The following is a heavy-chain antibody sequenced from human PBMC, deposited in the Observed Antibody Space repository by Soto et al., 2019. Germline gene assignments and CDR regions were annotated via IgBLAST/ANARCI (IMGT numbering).Heavy chain of an antibody. V-gene: IGHV1-24*01. Sequence: ASVKVSCKVSGYTLTELSMHWVRQAPGKGLEWMGGFDPEDGETIYAQKFQGRVTMTEDTSTDTAYMELSSLRAEDTAVYYCARAGQYSGYDLDAFDIWGQGTMVTVSS. CDR2: FDPEDGET. CDR3: ARAGQYSGYDLDAFDI. J-gene: IGHJ3*02. D-gene: IGHD5-12*01. CDR1: GYTLTELS.